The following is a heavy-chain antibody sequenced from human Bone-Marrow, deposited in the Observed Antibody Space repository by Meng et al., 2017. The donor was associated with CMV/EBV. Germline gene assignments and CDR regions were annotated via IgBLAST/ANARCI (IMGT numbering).Heavy chain of an antibody. Sequence: GESLKISCAASGFTFSSYGMHGVRQAPGKGLEWVAFIRYDGSNKYYADSVKGRFTISRDNSKNTLYLQMNSRRAEDTVVYYCAKDLTRVVAADFYFDYWGQGTLVTGSS. CDR3: AKDLTRVVAADFYFDY. CDR2: IRYDGSNK. D-gene: IGHD2-15*01. CDR1: GFTFSSYG. V-gene: IGHV3-30*02. J-gene: IGHJ4*02.